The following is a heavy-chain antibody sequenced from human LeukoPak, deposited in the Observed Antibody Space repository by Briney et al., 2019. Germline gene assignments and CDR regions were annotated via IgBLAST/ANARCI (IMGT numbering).Heavy chain of an antibody. CDR1: GYTFTSYG. D-gene: IGHD5-18*01. CDR2: ISAYNGNT. CDR3: ARAPHVGTGMVWFDY. Sequence: ASVKVSCKASGYTFTSYGISWVRQAPGQGLEWMGWISAYNGNTNYAQKLQGRVAMTTDTSTSTAYMELRSLRSDDTAVYYCARAPHVGTGMVWFDYWGQGTLVTVSS. J-gene: IGHJ4*02. V-gene: IGHV1-18*01.